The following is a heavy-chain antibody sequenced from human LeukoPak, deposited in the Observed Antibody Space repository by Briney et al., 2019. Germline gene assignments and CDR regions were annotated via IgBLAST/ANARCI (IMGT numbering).Heavy chain of an antibody. CDR2: IYPGDSDT. Sequence: GESLKISCKGSGYSFTSYWIGWVCQMPGKGLEWMGIIYPGDSDTRYSPSFQGQVTISADKSISTAYLQWSSLKASDTAMYYCARFASSGYYYRDAFDIWGQGTMVTVSS. CDR1: GYSFTSYW. J-gene: IGHJ3*02. D-gene: IGHD3-22*01. CDR3: ARFASSGYYYRDAFDI. V-gene: IGHV5-51*01.